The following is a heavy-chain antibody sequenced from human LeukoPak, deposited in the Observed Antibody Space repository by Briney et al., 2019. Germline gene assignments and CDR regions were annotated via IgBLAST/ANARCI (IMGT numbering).Heavy chain of an antibody. CDR1: GFTLSSYA. CDR2: ICGSGGST. J-gene: IGHJ4*02. D-gene: IGHD3-22*01. V-gene: IGHV3-23*01. Sequence: GGSLRLSCAASGFTLSSYAMSSVRQAPGKGVESVSGICGSGGSTYYADSVKGRFTISRDNSKNTLYLQMNSLRAEDTAVYYCAKGGSITMIVVVPINDYWGQGTLVTVSS. CDR3: AKGGSITMIVVVPINDY.